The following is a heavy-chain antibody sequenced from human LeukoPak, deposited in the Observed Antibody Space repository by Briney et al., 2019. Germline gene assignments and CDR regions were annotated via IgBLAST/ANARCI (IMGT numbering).Heavy chain of an antibody. CDR3: AREPPGY. Sequence: KPSETLSLTCTVSGGSISSYYWSWIRQPPGKGLEWIGYIYYSGSTNYNPSLKSRVTISIDASKNQFSLKLSSVTAADTAVYYCAREPPGYWGQGILVTVSS. CDR2: IYYSGST. CDR1: GGSISSYY. V-gene: IGHV4-59*12. J-gene: IGHJ4*02.